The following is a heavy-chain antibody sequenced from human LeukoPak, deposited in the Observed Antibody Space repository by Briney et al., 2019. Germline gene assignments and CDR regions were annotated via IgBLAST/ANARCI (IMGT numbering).Heavy chain of an antibody. J-gene: IGHJ5*02. V-gene: IGHV1-18*01. CDR2: ISAYNGNT. D-gene: IGHD6-13*01. CDR1: GYTFTSYG. CDR3: ARDRAAAGTSGWFDP. Sequence: GASVKVSCKASGYTFTSYGISWVRQAPGQGLEWMGWISAYNGNTNYAQKLQGRVTMNTDTSTSTAYMELRSLRSDDTAVYYCARDRAAAGTSGWFDPWGQGTLVTVSS.